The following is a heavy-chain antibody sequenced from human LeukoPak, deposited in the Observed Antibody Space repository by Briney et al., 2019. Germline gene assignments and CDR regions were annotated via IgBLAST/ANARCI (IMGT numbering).Heavy chain of an antibody. CDR1: GGSINSGSYY. CDR3: ARRLAGATTFLDV. J-gene: IGHJ3*01. Sequence: SQTLSLTCTVSGGSINSGSYYWIWIRQPAGKGLEWIGRIYTSGSTNYNVSLKSRVTISMDTSKNQLSLKLSSVTAADTAVYYCARRLAGATTFLDVWGQGTLVTVSS. D-gene: IGHD1-26*01. V-gene: IGHV4-61*02. CDR2: IYTSGST.